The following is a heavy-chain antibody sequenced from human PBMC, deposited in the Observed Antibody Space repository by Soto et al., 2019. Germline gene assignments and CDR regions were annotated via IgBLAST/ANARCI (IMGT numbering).Heavy chain of an antibody. CDR2: ISDSGGIT. CDR3: ARDHYDFWSGFPPTIWFHP. D-gene: IGHD3-3*01. V-gene: IGHV3-23*01. CDR1: GFTFSSYA. J-gene: IGHJ5*02. Sequence: GGSLRLSCAASGFTFSSYALRWVRQAPGKGLEWVSVISDSGGITYYADSVNGRFTISRHNPRNTIFLQMNSLRAGDTAVYFCARDHYDFWSGFPPTIWFHPWGQGTLVTVSS.